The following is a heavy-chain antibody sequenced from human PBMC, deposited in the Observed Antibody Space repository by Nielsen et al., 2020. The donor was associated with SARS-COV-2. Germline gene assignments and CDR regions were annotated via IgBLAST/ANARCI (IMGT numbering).Heavy chain of an antibody. CDR1: GFTFSNYD. CDR2: IGIVGDT. CDR3: ARAIRGGGSGSNWYFEF. Sequence: GGSLRLSCAASGFTFSNYDIHWVRQVTGKGLEWVSGIGIVGDTYYPDSLEGRFTISRENVGNSLYLQLNSLRVGDTAVYYCARAIRGGGSGSNWYFEFWGRGTLVTVSS. V-gene: IGHV3-13*01. J-gene: IGHJ2*01. D-gene: IGHD3-10*01.